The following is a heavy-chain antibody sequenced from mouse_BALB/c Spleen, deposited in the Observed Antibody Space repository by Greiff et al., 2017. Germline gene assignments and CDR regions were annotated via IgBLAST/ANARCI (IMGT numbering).Heavy chain of an antibody. CDR1: GFTFSSYT. Sequence: EVQGVESGGGLVQPGGSLKLSCAASGFTFSSYTMSWVRQTPEKRLEWVAYISNGGGSTYYPDTVKGRFTISRDNAKNTLYLQMSSLKSEDTAMYYCARLDYGTFYYAMDYWGQGTSVTVSS. CDR3: ARLDYGTFYYAMDY. CDR2: ISNGGGST. D-gene: IGHD2-4*01. V-gene: IGHV5-12-2*01. J-gene: IGHJ4*01.